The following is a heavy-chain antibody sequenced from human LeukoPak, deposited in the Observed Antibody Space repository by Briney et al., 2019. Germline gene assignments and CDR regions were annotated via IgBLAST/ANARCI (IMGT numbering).Heavy chain of an antibody. D-gene: IGHD4-17*01. CDR1: GGSISSYY. V-gene: IGHV4-59*01. Sequence: PSETLSLTCTVSGGSISSYYLSWIRQPPGKGLEWIGYIYYSGSTNYNPSLKSLVTISVDTSKNQFSLKLSSVTAADTAVYYCARCIDYGDYSDYFDYWGQGTLVTVSS. CDR3: ARCIDYGDYSDYFDY. CDR2: IYYSGST. J-gene: IGHJ4*02.